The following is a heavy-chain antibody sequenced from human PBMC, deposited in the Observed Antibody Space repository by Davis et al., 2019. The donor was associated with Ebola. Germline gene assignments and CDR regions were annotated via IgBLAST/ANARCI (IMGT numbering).Heavy chain of an antibody. J-gene: IGHJ3*02. CDR1: GYTFTGYY. D-gene: IGHD4-23*01. Sequence: AASVKVSCKASGYTFTGYYMHWVRQAPGQGLEWMGWISAYNGNTNYAQKLQGRVTMTTDTSTSTAYMELRSLRSDDTAVYYCARVPGTVVTPGAFDIWGQGTMVTVSS. V-gene: IGHV1-18*04. CDR3: ARVPGTVVTPGAFDI. CDR2: ISAYNGNT.